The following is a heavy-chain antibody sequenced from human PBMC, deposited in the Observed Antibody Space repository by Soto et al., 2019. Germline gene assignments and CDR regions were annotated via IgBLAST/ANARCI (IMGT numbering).Heavy chain of an antibody. Sequence: SGPTLVNPTQTLTLTCVFSGFSLNTGGVTVGWIRQPPGKALEWVALIYWDDGKRYSPSLKSRLTITKETSGNQVVLTMTNVDPEDTATYFCAHSTAPRVYFQHWGEGTLVTVSS. J-gene: IGHJ1*01. CDR3: AHSTAPRVYFQH. D-gene: IGHD3-10*01. CDR1: GFSLNTGGVT. CDR2: IYWDDGK. V-gene: IGHV2-5*02.